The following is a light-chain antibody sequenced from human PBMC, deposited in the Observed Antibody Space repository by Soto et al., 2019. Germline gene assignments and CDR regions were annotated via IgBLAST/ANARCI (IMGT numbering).Light chain of an antibody. CDR3: AAWGDSLNGPV. CDR1: SSNIGSNT. CDR2: SNN. J-gene: IGLJ2*01. Sequence: QSVLTQPPSASGTPGQRVTISCSGSSSNIGSNTVNWYQQLPGTAPKLLIYSNNQRPSGVPDLFSGSTSGTSASLAISGLPSEDEADYYWAAWGDSLNGPVFGGGTKLTVL. V-gene: IGLV1-44*01.